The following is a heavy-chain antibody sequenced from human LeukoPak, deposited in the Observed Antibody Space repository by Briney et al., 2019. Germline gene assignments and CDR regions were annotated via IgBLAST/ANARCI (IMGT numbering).Heavy chain of an antibody. D-gene: IGHD2-15*01. V-gene: IGHV4-31*03. CDR2: IYYSGST. CDR3: ARLNYYCSGGSCYSSHAAALGRFDY. CDR1: GGSISSGGYY. Sequence: PSQTLSLTCTVSGGSISSGGYYWSWIRQHPGKGLEWIGYIYYSGSTYYNPSLKSRVTISVDTSKNQFSLKLSSVTAADTAVYYCARLNYYCSGGSCYSSHAAALGRFDYWGQGTLVTVSS. J-gene: IGHJ4*02.